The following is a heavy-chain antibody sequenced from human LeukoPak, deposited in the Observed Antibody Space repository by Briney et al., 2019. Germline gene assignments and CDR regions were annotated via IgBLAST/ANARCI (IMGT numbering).Heavy chain of an antibody. V-gene: IGHV6-1*01. J-gene: IGHJ6*02. CDR3: ARDSNVLLWFGELLSPYNYYYGMDV. Sequence: SQTLSLTCAISGDSVSSNSAAWNWIRQSPSRGLEWLGRTYYRSKWYNDYAVSVKSRVTINPDTSKNQFSLQLNSVTPEDTAVYYCARDSNVLLWFGELLSPYNYYYGMDVWGQGTTVTVSS. D-gene: IGHD3-10*01. CDR2: TYYRSKWYN. CDR1: GDSVSSNSAA.